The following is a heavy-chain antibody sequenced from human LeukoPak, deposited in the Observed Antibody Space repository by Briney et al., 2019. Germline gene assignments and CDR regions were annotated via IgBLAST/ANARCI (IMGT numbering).Heavy chain of an antibody. CDR2: FYFSGST. CDR3: ARGLYSDSSWWFDP. Sequence: SETLSLTCTVSGGSIYSYYWNWIRQPPGQGLEWIGYFYFSGSTNYNPSLKSRVTISLDTSKNRFSLKLSSVTAADTAVYYCARGLYSDSSWWFDPWGQGTLVTVSS. CDR1: GGSIYSYY. D-gene: IGHD6-6*01. J-gene: IGHJ5*02. V-gene: IGHV4-59*01.